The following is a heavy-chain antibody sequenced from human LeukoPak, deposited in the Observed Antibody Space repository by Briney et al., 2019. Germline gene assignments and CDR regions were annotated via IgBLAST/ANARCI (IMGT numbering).Heavy chain of an antibody. D-gene: IGHD6-25*01. Sequence: ASVKVSCKASGYTFTGYYMHWVRQAPGQGLEWKGWINPNSGGTNYAQKFQGRVTMTRDTSISTAYMELSRLRSDDTAVYYCARVERYYYYYGMDVWGQGTTVTVSS. CDR2: INPNSGGT. J-gene: IGHJ6*02. CDR3: ARVERYYYYYGMDV. V-gene: IGHV1-2*02. CDR1: GYTFTGYY.